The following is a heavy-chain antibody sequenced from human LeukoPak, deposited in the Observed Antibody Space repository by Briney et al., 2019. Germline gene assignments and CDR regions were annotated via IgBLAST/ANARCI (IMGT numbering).Heavy chain of an antibody. CDR2: IYHSGNT. Sequence: SETLSLTCTVSGYSMSSGYYWGWIRQPPGKGREWIGNIYHSGNTYYNPSLKSRVTISVDTSKNQFSLKPSSVTAADTAVYYCASSFDDYSNYGWFDPWGQGTLVTVSS. CDR3: ASSFDDYSNYGWFDP. CDR1: GYSMSSGYY. D-gene: IGHD4-11*01. J-gene: IGHJ5*02. V-gene: IGHV4-38-2*02.